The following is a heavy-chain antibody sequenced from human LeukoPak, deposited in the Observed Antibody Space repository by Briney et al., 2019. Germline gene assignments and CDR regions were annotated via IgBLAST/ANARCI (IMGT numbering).Heavy chain of an antibody. Sequence: PGGSLRLSCAASGFTFSNYEMNCVRDAPGKGVEWVSYISGIAGPLYYADSVKGRFTTSRDNAKQSLYLQMNRLRPDDTALYYCAREGNWNNFDYGGQGTLLTVSS. D-gene: IGHD1-1*01. CDR1: GFTFSNYE. V-gene: IGHV3-48*03. J-gene: IGHJ4*02. CDR3: AREGNWNNFDY. CDR2: ISGIAGPL.